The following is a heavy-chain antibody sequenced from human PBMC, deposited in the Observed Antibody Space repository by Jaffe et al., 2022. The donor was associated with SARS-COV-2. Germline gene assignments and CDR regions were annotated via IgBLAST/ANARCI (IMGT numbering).Heavy chain of an antibody. CDR2: IYPGDSDT. CDR3: ARRQVVAATGYYYGMDV. D-gene: IGHD2-15*01. Sequence: EVQLVQSGAEVKKPGESLKISCKGSGYSFTSYWIGWVRQMPGKGLEWMGIIYPGDSDTRYSPSFQGQVTISADKSISTAYLQWSSLKASDTAMYYCARRQVVAATGYYYGMDVWGQGTTVTVSS. CDR1: GYSFTSYW. V-gene: IGHV5-51*01. J-gene: IGHJ6*02.